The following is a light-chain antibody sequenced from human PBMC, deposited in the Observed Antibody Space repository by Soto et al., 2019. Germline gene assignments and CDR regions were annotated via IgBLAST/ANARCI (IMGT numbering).Light chain of an antibody. Sequence: DIQMTQSPSSLSASVGDRVTITCRASQGISNDLAWYQQKPGKAPKLLIYAASTLQSGVPSRFSGSGSGTDLTLAISSLQPEDVGKYYCKKCNSAPFTFGPGTKVFIK. CDR3: KKCNSAPFT. CDR2: AAS. CDR1: QGISND. V-gene: IGKV1-27*01. J-gene: IGKJ3*01.